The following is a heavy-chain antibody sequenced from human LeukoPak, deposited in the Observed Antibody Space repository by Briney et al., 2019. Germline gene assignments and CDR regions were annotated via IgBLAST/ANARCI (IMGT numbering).Heavy chain of an antibody. CDR3: ARGSCSGGSCPYDF. CDR1: GFSFSNHG. J-gene: IGHJ4*02. Sequence: GGSLRLSCAASGFSFSNHGMNWVRQAPGKGLEWVAVVTYDGNHKNYADSVKGRFTISRDNSKNTLYLQMNSLRAEDAAVFYCARGSCSGGSCPYDFWGQGTLVTVSS. V-gene: IGHV3-33*05. D-gene: IGHD2-15*01. CDR2: VTYDGNHK.